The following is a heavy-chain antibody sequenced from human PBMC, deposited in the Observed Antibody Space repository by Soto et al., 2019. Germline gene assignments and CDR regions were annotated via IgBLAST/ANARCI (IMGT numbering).Heavy chain of an antibody. D-gene: IGHD6-13*01. V-gene: IGHV1-2*02. CDR3: ARDLSSWCQGDYYYGMDV. Sequence: ASVKVSCKASGYTFTGYYMHWVRQAPGQGLEWMGWINPNSGGTNYAQKFQGRVTMTRDTPISTAYMELSRLRSDDTAVYYCARDLSSWCQGDYYYGMDVWGQGTTVTVSS. CDR2: INPNSGGT. CDR1: GYTFTGYY. J-gene: IGHJ6*02.